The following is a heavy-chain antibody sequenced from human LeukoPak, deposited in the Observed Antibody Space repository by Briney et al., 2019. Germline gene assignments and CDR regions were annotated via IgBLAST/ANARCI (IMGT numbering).Heavy chain of an antibody. Sequence: SETLSLTCAVYGVSFSGYYWSWIRQPPGKGLEWIGEINHSGSTNYNPSLKSRVTISVDTSKNQFSLKLSSVTAADTAVYYCARVGYDFWSGYYYGFFDYWGQGTLVTVSS. CDR1: GVSFSGYY. J-gene: IGHJ4*02. CDR2: INHSGST. V-gene: IGHV4-34*01. CDR3: ARVGYDFWSGYYYGFFDY. D-gene: IGHD3-3*01.